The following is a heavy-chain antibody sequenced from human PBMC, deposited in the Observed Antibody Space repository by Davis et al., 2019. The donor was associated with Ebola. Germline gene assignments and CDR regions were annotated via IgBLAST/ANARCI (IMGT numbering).Heavy chain of an antibody. CDR1: GYTFTSYA. J-gene: IGHJ6*02. CDR3: ARDYQTAMDRYYYYGMDV. CDR2: INAGNGNT. D-gene: IGHD5-18*01. Sequence: AASVKVSCKASGYTFTSYAMHWVRQAPGQRLEWMGWINAGNGNTKYSQKFQGRVTITRDTSASTAYMELSSLRSDDTAVYYCARDYQTAMDRYYYYGMDVWGQGTTVTVSS. V-gene: IGHV1-3*01.